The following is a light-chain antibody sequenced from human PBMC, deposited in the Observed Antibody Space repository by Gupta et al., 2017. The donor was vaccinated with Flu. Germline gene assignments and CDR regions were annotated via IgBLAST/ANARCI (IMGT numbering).Light chain of an antibody. Sequence: SYELTQPPSVSVSPGQTASITCSGHKLGDKYACWYQHKAGQSPILVIYADDKRPSGVPERCSGSNSGNTATLTISGTQAMDEADYYCQTWDTATVVFGGGTKLTVL. J-gene: IGLJ2*01. V-gene: IGLV3-1*01. CDR3: QTWDTATVV. CDR1: KLGDKY. CDR2: ADD.